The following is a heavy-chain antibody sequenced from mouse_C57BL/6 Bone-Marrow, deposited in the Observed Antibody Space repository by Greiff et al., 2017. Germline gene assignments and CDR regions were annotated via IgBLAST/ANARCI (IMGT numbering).Heavy chain of an antibody. J-gene: IGHJ3*01. CDR1: GYTFTSYW. D-gene: IGHD2-4*01. V-gene: IGHV1-72*01. CDR2: IDPNSGGT. CDR3: ARWRRLRVGFAY. Sequence: QVQLQQPGAELVKPGASVKLSCKASGYTFTSYWMHWVKQRPGRGLEWIGRIDPNSGGTKYNEKFKSKATLTVDKPSSTAYMQLSSLTSEVSAVYYCARWRRLRVGFAYWGQGTLVTVSA.